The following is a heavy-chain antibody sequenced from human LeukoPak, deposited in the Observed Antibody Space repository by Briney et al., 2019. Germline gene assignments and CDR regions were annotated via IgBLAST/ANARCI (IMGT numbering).Heavy chain of an antibody. CDR3: AISRRRSCSSTSCPIDY. V-gene: IGHV3-23*01. CDR1: GFTFSSYA. J-gene: IGHJ4*02. Sequence: SGGSLRLSCAASGFTFSSYAMSGVRRAPGKGLEWVSAISGSGGSTYYADSVKGRFTISRDNSKNTLYLQMNSLRAEDTAVYYCAISRRRSCSSTSCPIDYWGQGTLVTVSS. D-gene: IGHD2-2*01. CDR2: ISGSGGST.